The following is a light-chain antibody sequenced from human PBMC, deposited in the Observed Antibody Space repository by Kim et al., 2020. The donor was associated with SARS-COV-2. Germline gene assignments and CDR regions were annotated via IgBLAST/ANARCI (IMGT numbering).Light chain of an antibody. V-gene: IGKV1-17*01. CDR2: GAS. CDR3: LQHHAYPRT. Sequence: ASLGDRVTINCRASQGIRSDLGWYQQKPGRAPTRLIYGASTLESGVPSRFSGSVSGTEFTLTISSLQPEDFATYYCLQHHAYPRTFGQGTKVDIK. CDR1: QGIRSD. J-gene: IGKJ1*01.